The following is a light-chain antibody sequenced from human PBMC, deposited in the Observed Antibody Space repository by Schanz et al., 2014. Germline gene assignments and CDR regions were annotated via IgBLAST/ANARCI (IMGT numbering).Light chain of an antibody. Sequence: QSALTQPASVSGSPGQSITISCTGTSNDIGGFDYVSWYQHHPGKGPKLMIYDVTNRPSGVSTRFSGSKSGNTASLTVSGLQAEDEADYYCSSYAGSDNVVFGGGTKLTVL. CDR2: DVT. J-gene: IGLJ2*01. CDR3: SSYAGSDNVV. V-gene: IGLV2-14*03. CDR1: SNDIGGFDY.